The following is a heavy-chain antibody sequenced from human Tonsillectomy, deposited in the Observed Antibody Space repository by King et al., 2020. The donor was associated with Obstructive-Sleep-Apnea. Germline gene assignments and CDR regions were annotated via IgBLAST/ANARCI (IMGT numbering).Heavy chain of an antibody. CDR2: INQHGSEK. J-gene: IGHJ4*02. CDR3: AGTGTIGVAGSLDY. CDR1: GFTFSSYW. D-gene: IGHD6-13*01. Sequence: VQLVESGGGLVQPGGSLRLSCAASGFTFSSYWMTWVRQAPGKGLEWVANINQHGSEKHYVDSVKGRFTISRDNDKNSLSLQMNSLRAEDTAVYYCAGTGTIGVAGSLDYWGQGTLVTVSS. V-gene: IGHV3-7*03.